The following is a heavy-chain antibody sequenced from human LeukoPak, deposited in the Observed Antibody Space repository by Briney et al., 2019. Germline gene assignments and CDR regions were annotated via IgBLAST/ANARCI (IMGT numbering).Heavy chain of an antibody. V-gene: IGHV3-30-3*01. CDR1: GFIFSNYA. D-gene: IGHD3-3*01. CDR2: TSYDGSSK. J-gene: IGHJ6*02. Sequence: GGSLRLSCAASGFIFSNYALHWVRQAPGKGLEWVAVTSYDGSSKYYADSVKGRFTISRDNSKKRLYLQMNSLKTEDTALYYCARDLTIFGVGISHCNGLDVWGQGTTVTVSS. CDR3: ARDLTIFGVGISHCNGLDV.